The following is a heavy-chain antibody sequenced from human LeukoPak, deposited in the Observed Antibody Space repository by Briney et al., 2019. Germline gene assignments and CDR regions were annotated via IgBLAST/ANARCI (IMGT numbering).Heavy chain of an antibody. D-gene: IGHD1-1*01. V-gene: IGHV4-39*02. CDR2: IYYSGST. Sequence: PSETLSLTCTVSGGSISSSSYYWGWIRQPPGKGLEWIGSIYYSGSTYYNPSLKSRVTISVDTSKNQFSLKLSSVTAADTAVYYCARDDNWNDGDIWGQGTMVTVSS. CDR1: GGSISSSSYY. J-gene: IGHJ3*02. CDR3: ARDDNWNDGDI.